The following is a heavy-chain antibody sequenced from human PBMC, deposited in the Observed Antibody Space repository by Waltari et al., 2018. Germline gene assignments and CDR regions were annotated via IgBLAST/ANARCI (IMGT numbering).Heavy chain of an antibody. V-gene: IGHV4-38-2*01. D-gene: IGHD1-26*01. CDR1: VYSLSSGYW. Sequence: QVQLQESGPGLVKPSETLSLTCAVSVYSLSSGYWWGWIRQPPGKGLEWIASIYYTGTTTHYTPSLRSRVTISADTSKNQFSLRLTSVTAADTAIYYCANNEWGLPVDWGQGTLVTVSS. J-gene: IGHJ4*02. CDR3: ANNEWGLPVD. CDR2: IYYTGTTT.